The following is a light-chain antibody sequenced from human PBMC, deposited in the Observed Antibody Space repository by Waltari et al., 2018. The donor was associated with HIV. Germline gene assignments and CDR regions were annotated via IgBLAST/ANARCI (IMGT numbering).Light chain of an antibody. J-gene: IGLJ2*01. V-gene: IGLV2-8*01. CDR1: HSDIGNFDH. CDR2: EVY. CDR3: SSYATTNAVYVL. Sequence: QSALTQPPSASGSPVQSVTISCTGTHSDIGNFDHFARYQQHPGNPPKLIISEVYKRPSGVPKLVSGAKAGNTASLTVSGLQAEDEADYYCSSYATTNAVYVLFGGGTKLTVL.